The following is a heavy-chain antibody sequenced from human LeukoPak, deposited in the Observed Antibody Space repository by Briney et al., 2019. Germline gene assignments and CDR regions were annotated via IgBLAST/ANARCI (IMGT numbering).Heavy chain of an antibody. CDR3: ARDTSYSDGTDYYSWFDP. CDR2: INDSGGST. Sequence: GGSLRLSCAASGFTFSTYAMSWVRQPPGKGLEWVSSINDSGGSTNYADSVEGRYTISRDNSKNTLYLQMSSLRAEDTAVYYCARDTSYSDGTDYYSWFDPWGQGTLVTVSS. CDR1: GFTFSTYA. V-gene: IGHV3-23*01. D-gene: IGHD3-22*01. J-gene: IGHJ5*02.